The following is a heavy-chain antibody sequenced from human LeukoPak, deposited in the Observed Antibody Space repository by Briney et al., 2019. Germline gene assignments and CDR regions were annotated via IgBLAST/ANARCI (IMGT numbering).Heavy chain of an antibody. Sequence: PGGSLRLSCAASGFTFSDYYMSWVRQAPGKGLEWVSYICDSGRTIYYADSVKGRFTISRDNAKNSVYLQMNNLGAEDASVYYCARDRLGDYDHSGCYDKWGQGTLVTVSS. D-gene: IGHD3-22*01. J-gene: IGHJ4*02. V-gene: IGHV3-11*01. CDR3: ARDRLGDYDHSGCYDK. CDR1: GFTFSDYY. CDR2: ICDSGRTI.